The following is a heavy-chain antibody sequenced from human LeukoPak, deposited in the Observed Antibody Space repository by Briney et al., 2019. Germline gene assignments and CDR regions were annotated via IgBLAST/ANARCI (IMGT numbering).Heavy chain of an antibody. J-gene: IGHJ2*01. Sequence: ASVKVSCKASGGTFSSYAINWVRQAPGQGLEWMGKIHPSGGSTSYPQNFQGRVTMIRDTSTGTVYMELSSLRSEDTAVYFCARSSTVTAARWHFDLWGRGTLVTVSS. D-gene: IGHD4-17*01. CDR3: ARSSTVTAARWHFDL. CDR1: GGTFSSYA. V-gene: IGHV1-46*01. CDR2: IHPSGGST.